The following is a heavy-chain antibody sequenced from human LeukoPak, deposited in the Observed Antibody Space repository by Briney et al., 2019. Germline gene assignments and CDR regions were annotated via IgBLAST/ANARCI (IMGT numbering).Heavy chain of an antibody. CDR3: ARDQGGSYSEYFDY. D-gene: IGHD1-26*01. Sequence: GGSLRLSCAASGFTSSSYGMHWVRQAPGKGLEWVAVIWYDGSNKYYADSVKGRFTISRDNSKNTLYLQMNSLRAEDTAVYYCARDQGGSYSEYFDYWGQGTLVTVSS. CDR2: IWYDGSNK. CDR1: GFTSSSYG. V-gene: IGHV3-33*01. J-gene: IGHJ4*02.